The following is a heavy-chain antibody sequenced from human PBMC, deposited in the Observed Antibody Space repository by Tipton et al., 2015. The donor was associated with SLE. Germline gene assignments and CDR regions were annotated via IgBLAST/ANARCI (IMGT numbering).Heavy chain of an antibody. CDR1: GGSISSSSYY. D-gene: IGHD3-9*01. Sequence: TLSLTCTVSGGSISSSSYYWGWIRQPPGKGLEWIGSIYYSGSTYYNPSLKSRVTISVDTSKNQFSLKLSSVTAADTAVYYCARDLPDTAEYFQHWGQGTLVTVSS. J-gene: IGHJ1*01. CDR3: ARDLPDTAEYFQH. V-gene: IGHV4-39*07. CDR2: IYYSGST.